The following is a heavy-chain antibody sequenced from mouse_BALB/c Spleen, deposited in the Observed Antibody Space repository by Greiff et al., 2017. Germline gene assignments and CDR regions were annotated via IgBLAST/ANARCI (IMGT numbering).Heavy chain of an antibody. D-gene: IGHD1-2*01. Sequence: VQLQQSGPGLVKPSQSLSLTCTVTGYSITSDYAWNWIRQFPGNKLEWMGYISYSGSTSYNPSLKSRISITRDTSKNQFFLQLNSVTTEDTATYYCARDRTTATFDYWGQGTTLTVSS. CDR1: GYSITSDYA. V-gene: IGHV3-2*02. CDR2: ISYSGST. CDR3: ARDRTTATFDY. J-gene: IGHJ2*01.